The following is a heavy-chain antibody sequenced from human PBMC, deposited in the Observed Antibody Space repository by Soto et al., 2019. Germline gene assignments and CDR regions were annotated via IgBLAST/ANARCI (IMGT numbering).Heavy chain of an antibody. Sequence: QLQLQLSGPGLVKPSETLSLTCNVSGASISSYNYWGWFRQPPGKGLAWIGSIIYSGDIMYNPSLQRRLTLFVDTSKNQFALKLSSVTAADTAVYYCVRHAQWIIRAYWGQGSLVTVSS. CDR2: IIYSGDI. CDR1: GASISSYNY. J-gene: IGHJ4*02. V-gene: IGHV4-39*01. D-gene: IGHD5-12*01. CDR3: VRHAQWIIRAY.